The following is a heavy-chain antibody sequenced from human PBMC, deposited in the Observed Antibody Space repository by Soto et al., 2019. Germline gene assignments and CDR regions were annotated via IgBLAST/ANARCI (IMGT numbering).Heavy chain of an antibody. CDR2: ISWNSGSI. CDR3: AKDEAGTTPSPSAFDI. Sequence: GGSLRLSCAASGFTFDDYAMHWVRQAPGKGLEWVSGISWNSGSIGYADSVKGRFTISRDNANNSLYLQMNSLRAEDTAFFYCAKDEAGTTPSPSAFDIWGQGTMVTVSS. V-gene: IGHV3-9*01. CDR1: GFTFDDYA. D-gene: IGHD1-7*01. J-gene: IGHJ3*02.